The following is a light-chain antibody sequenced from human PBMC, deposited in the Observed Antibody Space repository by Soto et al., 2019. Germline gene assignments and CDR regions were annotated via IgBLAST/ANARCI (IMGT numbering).Light chain of an antibody. CDR2: DVS. J-gene: IGKJ1*01. CDR3: QQYGSSPRT. V-gene: IGKV3-20*01. CDR1: RSLSSTS. Sequence: EIVLTQSPGTLSLSQGERAALSCRASRSLSSTSLAWSQQRLGQAPRLLIYDVSSRATGIPDRFSGSGSGTDFTLTINRLEPDDFAVYYCQQYGSSPRTFGQGTKVEIK.